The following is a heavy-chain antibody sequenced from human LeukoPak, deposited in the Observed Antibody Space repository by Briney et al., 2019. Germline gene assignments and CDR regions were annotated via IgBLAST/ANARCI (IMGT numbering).Heavy chain of an antibody. CDR2: ISGSGGST. J-gene: IGHJ4*02. CDR3: ARGVDYYDSSGYYVDY. Sequence: GGSLRLSCAASGFTFSSYAMSWVRQAPGKGLEWVSAISGSGGSTYYADSVKGRFTISRDNSKNSLYLQMNSLRAEDTAVYYCARGVDYYDSSGYYVDYWGQGTLVTVSS. V-gene: IGHV3-23*01. D-gene: IGHD3-22*01. CDR1: GFTFSSYA.